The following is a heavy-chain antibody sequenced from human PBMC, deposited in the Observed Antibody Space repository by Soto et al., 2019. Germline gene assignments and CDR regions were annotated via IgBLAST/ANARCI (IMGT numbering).Heavy chain of an antibody. CDR3: ARGQRFSDWFDP. Sequence: QVHLQESGPGLVKPSETLSLTCTVSGGAISTYYWTWIRQPAGKGLEWIGRIYSSGSTKSNPSLPSRVTMSLDTSNNQFSLRLTSVTAADTSVYYCARGQRFSDWFDPWGQGTLVTVSS. CDR2: IYSSGST. V-gene: IGHV4-4*07. D-gene: IGHD3-3*01. CDR1: GGAISTYY. J-gene: IGHJ5*02.